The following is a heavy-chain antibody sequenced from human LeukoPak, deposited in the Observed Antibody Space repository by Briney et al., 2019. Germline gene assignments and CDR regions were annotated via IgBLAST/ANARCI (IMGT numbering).Heavy chain of an antibody. J-gene: IGHJ4*02. CDR3: ARAPVPAAASAGFDY. CDR1: GFTFSSYA. D-gene: IGHD6-13*01. V-gene: IGHV3-30-3*01. Sequence: PGRSLRLSCAASGFTFSSYAMHWVRQAPGKGLEWVVVISYDGSNKYYADSVKGRFTISRDNSKNTLYLQMNSLRAEDTAVYYCARAPVPAAASAGFDYWGQGTLVTVSS. CDR2: ISYDGSNK.